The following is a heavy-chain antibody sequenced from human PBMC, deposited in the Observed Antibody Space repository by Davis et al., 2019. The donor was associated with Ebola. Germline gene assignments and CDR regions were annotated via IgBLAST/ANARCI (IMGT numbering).Heavy chain of an antibody. V-gene: IGHV1-8*01. Sequence: SVTVSCKASRYTFTSYDINWLRQAPGQGLEWMGWMNPNSGNTGYAQKFQGRVTMTRNTSIRTAYMELTSLTSEDTAVYYCARVRHSGSGSYGYWGQGTLVTVSS. CDR3: ARVRHSGSGSYGY. D-gene: IGHD3-10*01. J-gene: IGHJ4*02. CDR1: RYTFTSYD. CDR2: MNPNSGNT.